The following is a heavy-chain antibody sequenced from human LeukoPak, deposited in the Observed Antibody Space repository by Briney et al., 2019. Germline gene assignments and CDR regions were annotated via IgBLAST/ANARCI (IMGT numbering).Heavy chain of an antibody. D-gene: IGHD3-10*01. CDR3: ARGNYGSGSYYVVDFDY. CDR2: IYQSGNT. CDR1: GDSIRNFY. J-gene: IGHJ4*02. Sequence: PSETLPLTCTVSGDSIRNFYWNWIRQSPGKGLEWIGYIYQSGNTNYNPSLKSRLTMSIDTSKNQFSLNLNSVTAADTAVYYCARGNYGSGSYYVVDFDYWGQGTLVTVSS. V-gene: IGHV4-59*01.